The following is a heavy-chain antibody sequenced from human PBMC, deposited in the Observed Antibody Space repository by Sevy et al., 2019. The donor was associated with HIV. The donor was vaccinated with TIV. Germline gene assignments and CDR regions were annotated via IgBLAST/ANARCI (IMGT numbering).Heavy chain of an antibody. V-gene: IGHV3-74*01. J-gene: IGHJ4*02. D-gene: IGHD2-15*01. Sequence: GGSLRLSCAASGFVFNRNWMHWVRQAPGKGLVWVSQINGDGTNTNYADSVKGRFTISRDNAKNTVYLQMNSLTVEDTAVYYCASEVYCSSGRCFSPRFDNWGQGTLVTVSS. CDR2: INGDGTNT. CDR3: ASEVYCSSGRCFSPRFDN. CDR1: GFVFNRNW.